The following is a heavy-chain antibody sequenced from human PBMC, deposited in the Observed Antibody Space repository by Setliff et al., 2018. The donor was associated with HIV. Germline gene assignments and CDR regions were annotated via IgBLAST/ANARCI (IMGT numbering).Heavy chain of an antibody. CDR3: AKSYTSAWYEGWFDP. J-gene: IGHJ5*02. Sequence: GGSLRLSCAASGFTFSSYGMHWVRQAPGKGLEWVAFTQYDGGNKYHADSVKGRFTISRDNSKNTVYLQMNGLRPEDTAVYYCAKSYTSAWYEGWFDPWGQGTLVTVSS. D-gene: IGHD6-13*01. CDR2: TQYDGGNK. V-gene: IGHV3-30*02. CDR1: GFTFSSYG.